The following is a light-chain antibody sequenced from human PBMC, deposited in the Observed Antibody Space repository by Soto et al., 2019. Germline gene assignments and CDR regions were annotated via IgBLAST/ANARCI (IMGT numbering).Light chain of an antibody. V-gene: IGKV3-15*01. CDR2: GAS. J-gene: IGKJ1*01. CDR1: QSVSSN. Sequence: EIVMTQSPATLSVSPGDRATLSCRASQSVSSNLAWHQQKPGQAPRLLIYGASTRATGIPARFSGSGSGTEFTLTISSLQSEDFAVYSCQQYNNWLGTFGQGTKVEIK. CDR3: QQYNNWLGT.